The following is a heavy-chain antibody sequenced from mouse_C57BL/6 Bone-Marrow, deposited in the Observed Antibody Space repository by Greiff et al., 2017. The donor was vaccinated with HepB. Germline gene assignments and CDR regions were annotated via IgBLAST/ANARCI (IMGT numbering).Heavy chain of an antibody. V-gene: IGHV1-64*01. CDR2: IHPNSGST. D-gene: IGHD1-1*01. J-gene: IGHJ1*03. Sequence: QVQLQQPGAELVKPGASVKLSCKASGYTFTSYWMHWVKQRPGQGLEWIGMIHPNSGSTNYNEKFKSKATLTVDKSSSTAYMQLSSLTSEDSAVYYCARETTVVATHWYFDVWGTGTTVTVSS. CDR3: ARETTVVATHWYFDV. CDR1: GYTFTSYW.